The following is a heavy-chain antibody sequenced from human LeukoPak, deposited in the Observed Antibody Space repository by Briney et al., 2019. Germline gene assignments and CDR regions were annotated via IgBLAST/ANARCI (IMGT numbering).Heavy chain of an antibody. CDR2: INHSGST. CDR1: GGSFSGYY. CDR3: ARDLSGMDV. Sequence: SETLSLTCAVYGGSFSGYYWSWIRQPPGKGLEWIGEINHSGSTNYNPSLKSRVTISVDTSKNQFSLKLSSVTAADTAVYYCARDLSGMDVGAQGTRVTVSS. J-gene: IGHJ6*02. V-gene: IGHV4-34*01.